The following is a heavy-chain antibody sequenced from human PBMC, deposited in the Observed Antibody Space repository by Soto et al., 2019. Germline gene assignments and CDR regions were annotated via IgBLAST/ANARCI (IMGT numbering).Heavy chain of an antibody. J-gene: IGHJ6*02. D-gene: IGHD3-16*02. Sequence: ASVKVSCKASGGTFSSSGFSWVRQAPGQELEWMGMIVPSLDTTNYAQKFQARVTITADEVTSTAYMELRSLRSEDTAVYYCARWPQPRYTADPYAVDVWGQGTRVTVSS. CDR1: GGTFSSSG. CDR3: ARWPQPRYTADPYAVDV. V-gene: IGHV1-69*11. CDR2: IVPSLDTT.